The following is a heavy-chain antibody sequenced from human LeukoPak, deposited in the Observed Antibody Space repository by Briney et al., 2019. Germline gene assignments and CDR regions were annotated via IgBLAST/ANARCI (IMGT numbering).Heavy chain of an antibody. CDR1: GFTFSAYA. CDR3: AKARIAAAGTGAFDV. CDR2: FSATDGSA. D-gene: IGHD6-13*01. J-gene: IGHJ3*01. Sequence: GGSLRLSCAVSGFTFSAYAMAWVRQAPGKGLEWVSAFSATDGSAQYAESVKGRFTISRDNSKNSLYLQMNSLRDEDTAVYYCAKARIAAAGTGAFDVWGQGTMVTVSS. V-gene: IGHV3-23*01.